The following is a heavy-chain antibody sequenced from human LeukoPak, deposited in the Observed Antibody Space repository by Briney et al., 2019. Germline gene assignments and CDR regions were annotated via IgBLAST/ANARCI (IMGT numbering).Heavy chain of an antibody. V-gene: IGHV1-2*04. D-gene: IGHD5-18*01. Sequence: ASVKVSCKASGYTFTGYYMHWVRQAPRQGLEWMGWINPNSGGTNYAQKFQGWVTMTRDTSISTAYMELSRLRSDDTAVYYCARGEGWIQLWADYYGMDVWGKGTTVTVSS. CDR3: ARGEGWIQLWADYYGMDV. CDR1: GYTFTGYY. J-gene: IGHJ6*04. CDR2: INPNSGGT.